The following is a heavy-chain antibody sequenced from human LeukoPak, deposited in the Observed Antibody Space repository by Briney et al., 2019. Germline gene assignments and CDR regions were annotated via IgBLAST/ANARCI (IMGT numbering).Heavy chain of an antibody. CDR1: GGTFSSYA. CDR2: IIPIFGTA. Sequence: SVKVSCKASGGTFSSYAISWVRQAPGQGLEWMGGIIPIFGTANYAQKFQGRVTITADESTSTAYMELSSLRSEDTAVYYCARDLYPGTMIENIWGQGTMVTVSS. V-gene: IGHV1-69*13. CDR3: ARDLYPGTMIENI. D-gene: IGHD3-22*01. J-gene: IGHJ3*02.